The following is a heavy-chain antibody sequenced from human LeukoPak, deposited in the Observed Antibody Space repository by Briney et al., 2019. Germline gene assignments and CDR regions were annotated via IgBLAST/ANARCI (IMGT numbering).Heavy chain of an antibody. V-gene: IGHV1-69*05. CDR2: IIPIFGTA. CDR3: ARDPSYGRQWLGNWFDP. J-gene: IGHJ5*02. D-gene: IGHD6-19*01. Sequence: SVKVSCKASGGTFSSYAISWVRQAPGQGLEWMGRIIPIFGTANYAQKFQGRVTITTDESTSTAYMELSSLRFEDTAVYYCARDPSYGRQWLGNWFDPWGQGTLVTVSS. CDR1: GGTFSSYA.